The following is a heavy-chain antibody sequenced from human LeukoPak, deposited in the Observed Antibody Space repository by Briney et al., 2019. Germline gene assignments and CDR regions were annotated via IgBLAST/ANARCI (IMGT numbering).Heavy chain of an antibody. CDR3: ARGGSSSSWPFYY. J-gene: IGHJ4*02. CDR2: IHYSGSA. CDR1: GGSISSYY. D-gene: IGHD6-13*01. V-gene: IGHV4-59*01. Sequence: SETLSLTCTVSGGSISSYYWSWIRQPPGKELEWIGYIHYSGSANYNPSLKSRVTMSVDTSKNQFSLKLTSVTAADTAVYYCARGGSSSSWPFYYWGQGTLVTVSS.